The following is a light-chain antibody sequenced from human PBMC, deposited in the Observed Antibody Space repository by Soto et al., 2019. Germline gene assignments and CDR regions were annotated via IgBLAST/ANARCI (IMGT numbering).Light chain of an antibody. J-gene: IGLJ2*01. CDR1: ASDIGAYNF. CDR3: TSFAGSDKLI. V-gene: IGLV2-8*01. Sequence: QSALTQPPSASGSPGQSATISCTGAASDIGAYNFVSWYQQYPGKAPKLMIYGVYKRPSGVPDRFSGSKSGNTASLTVSGLQPEDEADYYCTSFAGSDKLIFGGGTKLTVL. CDR2: GVY.